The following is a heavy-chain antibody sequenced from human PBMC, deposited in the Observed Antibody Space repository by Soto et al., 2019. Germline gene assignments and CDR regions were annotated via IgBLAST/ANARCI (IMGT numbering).Heavy chain of an antibody. CDR3: ASDGYSSTWYANAFDI. V-gene: IGHV3-48*03. Sequence: EVQLVESGGDLVQPGGSLRLSCAASGFTFSDYDMNWVRQAPGQGLEWVSYISASGQTIYYADSAKGRFSISRDSANNALYLHMTSLRAEDTALYFCASDGYSSTWYANAFDICGQGTMVTVSS. D-gene: IGHD6-13*01. CDR1: GFTFSDYD. J-gene: IGHJ3*02. CDR2: ISASGQTI.